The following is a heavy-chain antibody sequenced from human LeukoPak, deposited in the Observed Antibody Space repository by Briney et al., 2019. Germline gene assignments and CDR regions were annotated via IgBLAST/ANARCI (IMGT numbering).Heavy chain of an antibody. CDR3: AREAVAGTSVFFSYY. D-gene: IGHD6-19*01. CDR2: IIPIFGTA. V-gene: IGHV1-69*13. CDR1: GGTFSSYA. J-gene: IGHJ4*02. Sequence: GASVKVSCKASGGTFSSYAISWVRQAPGQGLEWMGGIIPIFGTANYAQKFQGRVTITADESTSTAYMELSSLRSEDTAVYYCAREAVAGTSVFFSYYWGQGTLVTVSS.